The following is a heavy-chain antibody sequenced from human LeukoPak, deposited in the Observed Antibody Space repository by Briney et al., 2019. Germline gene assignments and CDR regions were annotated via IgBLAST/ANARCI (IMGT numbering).Heavy chain of an antibody. Sequence: GGSLRLSCAASGFTFSSYWMHWVRQVPGKGLVWVSRINSDGSSASYADSVKGRFTISRDNAKNTLYLQMNSLRVEDTAVYYSARPKEIAATDPYFDYWGQGTLVTVSS. CDR3: ARPKEIAATDPYFDY. D-gene: IGHD6-13*01. J-gene: IGHJ4*02. CDR2: INSDGSSA. V-gene: IGHV3-74*01. CDR1: GFTFSSYW.